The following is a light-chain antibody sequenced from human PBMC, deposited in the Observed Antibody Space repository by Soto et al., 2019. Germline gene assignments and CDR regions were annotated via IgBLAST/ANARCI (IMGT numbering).Light chain of an antibody. CDR3: QTWGTGIHYV. V-gene: IGLV4-69*01. CDR1: SGHSSYA. CDR2: LNSDGSH. J-gene: IGLJ1*01. Sequence: QSVLTQSPSASASQGASVKLTCTLSSGHSSYAIAWHQQQPEKGPRYLMKLNSDGSHSKGDGIPDRFSGSSSGAERYLTISSLQSEDEADYYCQTWGTGIHYVFGTGTKVTVL.